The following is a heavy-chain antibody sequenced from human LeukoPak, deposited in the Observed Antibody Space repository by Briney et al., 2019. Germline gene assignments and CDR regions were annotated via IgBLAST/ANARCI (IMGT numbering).Heavy chain of an antibody. CDR3: AKDAYSGFSSSYNMDS. J-gene: IGHJ4*02. V-gene: IGHV1-2*02. D-gene: IGHD5-18*01. CDR1: GCTVTGHY. CDR2: INPNSGVT. Sequence: AAVKVSCKASGCTVTGHYLHWVRQAPGQGLEWMGWINPNSGVTNYAQKFQGRVTMTRDTSINTAYMELHSLTSDDTAMYYCAKDAYSGFSSSYNMDSWGQGTLVTVPS.